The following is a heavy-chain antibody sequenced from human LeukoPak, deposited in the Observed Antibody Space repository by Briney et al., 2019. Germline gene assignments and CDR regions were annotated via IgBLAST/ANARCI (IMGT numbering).Heavy chain of an antibody. CDR1: GYTFTSYG. D-gene: IGHD3-22*01. CDR3: ARSPYYYASSGNYYYFDY. CDR2: INPNSGGA. J-gene: IGHJ4*02. V-gene: IGHV1-2*02. Sequence: ASVKVSCKASGYTFTSYGISWVRQAPGQGLEWLAWINPNSGGAKFAQKFQGRVNMTRDTSISTAYMELSRLTSDDTAVYYCARSPYYYASSGNYYYFDYWGQGTLVTVSS.